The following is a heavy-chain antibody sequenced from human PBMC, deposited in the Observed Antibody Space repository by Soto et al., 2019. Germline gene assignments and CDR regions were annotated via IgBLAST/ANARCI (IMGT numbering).Heavy chain of an antibody. CDR1: GFIFDDYA. V-gene: IGHV3-9*01. CDR2: IDWNSGST. J-gene: IGHJ6*04. D-gene: IGHD2-2*01. Sequence: PGGSLRLSCAASGFIFDDYAMHWVRQPPGKGLEWVSGIDWNSGSTAYADSVKGRFTISRDNAEKSVYLQMNSLRGEDTALYYCVKGSGSYELLYGTDVWGKGTAVTVS. CDR3: VKGSGSYELLYGTDV.